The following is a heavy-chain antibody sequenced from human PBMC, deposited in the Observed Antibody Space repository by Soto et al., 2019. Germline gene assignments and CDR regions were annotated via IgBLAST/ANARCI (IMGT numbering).Heavy chain of an antibody. CDR1: RGTLSSLA. J-gene: IGHJ6*02. Sequence: QVQLVQSGSEVRTPGSSVKVSCKTSRGTLSSLALSWVRQAPGQGLEWVGTFIPVVAMAKYGQNFQGRVTITADPSTNTMFMELSGLRFEDTAIYYCANGHDNYFYYGMNVSGQGTTVTVSS. CDR3: ANGHDNYFYYGMNV. CDR2: FIPVVAMA. V-gene: IGHV1-69*04. D-gene: IGHD1-1*01.